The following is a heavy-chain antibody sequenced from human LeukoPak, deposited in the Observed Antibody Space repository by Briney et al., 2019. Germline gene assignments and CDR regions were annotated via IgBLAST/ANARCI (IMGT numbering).Heavy chain of an antibody. V-gene: IGHV4-59*11. Sequence: SETLSLTCTVSGGSISSHYWSWIRQPPGKGLEWIGYIYYSGSTNCNPSLKSRVTISVDTSKNQFSLKLSSVTAADTAVYYCARGIRGGSSSLHFDYWGQGTLVTVSS. CDR3: ARGIRGGSSSLHFDY. CDR2: IYYSGST. D-gene: IGHD6-6*01. CDR1: GGSISSHY. J-gene: IGHJ4*02.